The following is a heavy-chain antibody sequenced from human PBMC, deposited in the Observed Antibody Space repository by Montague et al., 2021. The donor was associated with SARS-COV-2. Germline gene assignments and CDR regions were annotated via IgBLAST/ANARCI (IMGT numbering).Heavy chain of an antibody. D-gene: IGHD6-19*01. CDR1: GFTFSSYD. CDR3: ARGDRTGWQTDY. CDR2: INTAGDT. V-gene: IGHV3-13*04. Sequence: SLSLSCAASGFTFSSYDMHWVRQATGNGLECVSIINTAGDTYYPGSVKGRFTISRDNAKNSLYLQMNSLRAGDTAVYYCARGDRTGWQTDYWGQGTLVTVSS. J-gene: IGHJ4*02.